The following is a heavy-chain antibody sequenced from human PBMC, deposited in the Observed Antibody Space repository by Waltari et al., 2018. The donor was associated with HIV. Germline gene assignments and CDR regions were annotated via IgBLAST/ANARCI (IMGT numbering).Heavy chain of an antibody. D-gene: IGHD4-17*01. CDR1: WFHFSNIR. CDR3: SRDGQGPMTKCFDY. V-gene: IGHV3-21*01. Sequence: VQLVESWGGLVKAWGSLGPSWSAPWFHFSNIRLNWVRQAPGKGRECVSSISSSSTCIYYAGAVKRRFTIPRENAQSSLDLQMNSLGGEDKAVYYGSRDGQGPMTKCFDYWGQGTLVSVST. CDR2: ISSSSTCI. J-gene: IGHJ4*02.